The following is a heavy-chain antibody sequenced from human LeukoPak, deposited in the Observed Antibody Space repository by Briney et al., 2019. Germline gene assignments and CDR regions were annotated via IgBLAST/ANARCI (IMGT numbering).Heavy chain of an antibody. Sequence: PSETLSLTCTVSGVSISPYYWSWIRQPPGKGLEWIGYIHRSGSTNYNPSLKSRVTISVDTSKNQFSLKLSSVTAADTAVYYCARFGYSYGLDYWGQGTLVTVSS. V-gene: IGHV4-59*01. CDR3: ARFGYSYGLDY. CDR2: IHRSGST. CDR1: GVSISPYY. J-gene: IGHJ4*02. D-gene: IGHD5-18*01.